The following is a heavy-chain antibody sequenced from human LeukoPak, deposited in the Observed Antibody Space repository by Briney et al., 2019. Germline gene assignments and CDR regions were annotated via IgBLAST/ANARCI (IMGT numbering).Heavy chain of an antibody. J-gene: IGHJ6*03. Sequence: SETLSLTCAVYGGSFSGYYWSWIRQPPGKGLEWIGEINHSVGTNYNPSLKSRVTISVDTSKNQFSLKLSSVTAADTAVYYCATAIVVVPAAPYYYYMDVWGKGTTVTISS. D-gene: IGHD2-2*01. CDR2: INHSVGT. CDR1: GGSFSGYY. CDR3: ATAIVVVPAAPYYYYMDV. V-gene: IGHV4-34*01.